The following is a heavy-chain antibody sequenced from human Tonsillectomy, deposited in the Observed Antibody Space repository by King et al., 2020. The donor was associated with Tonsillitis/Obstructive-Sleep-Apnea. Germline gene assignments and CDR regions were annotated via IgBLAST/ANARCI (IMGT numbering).Heavy chain of an antibody. CDR2: INPSGGST. J-gene: IGHJ5*02. V-gene: IGHV1-46*01. Sequence: QLVQSGAEVKSPGASVKVSCKASGYTFTSYYIHWVRQAPGQGLEWMGIINPSGGSTIYAQKFQGRVTMTRDASTSTVYMELSSLRSEDTAVYYRARRYCTSITCYNNCFDHWGQGTLITVSS. CDR3: ARRYCTSITCYNNCFDH. CDR1: GYTFTSYY. D-gene: IGHD2-2*01.